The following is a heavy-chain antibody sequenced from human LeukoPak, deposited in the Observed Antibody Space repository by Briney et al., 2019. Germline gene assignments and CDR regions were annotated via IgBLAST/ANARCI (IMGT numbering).Heavy chain of an antibody. CDR3: AKDRQYSPYYFDY. CDR2: ISSSGGST. Sequence: GGSLRLSCAASGFTFSSYGMSWVRQAPGKGLEWVSAISSSGGSTYYADSGKGRFTISRDNSKNTLYLQMNSLRAEDTAVYYCAKDRQYSPYYFDYWGQGTLVTVSS. D-gene: IGHD6-6*01. V-gene: IGHV3-23*01. CDR1: GFTFSSYG. J-gene: IGHJ4*02.